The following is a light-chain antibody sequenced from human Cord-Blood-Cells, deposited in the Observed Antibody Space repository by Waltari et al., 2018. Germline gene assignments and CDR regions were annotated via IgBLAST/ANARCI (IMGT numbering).Light chain of an antibody. V-gene: IGKV1-9*01. CDR1: QGISSY. CDR2: AAS. J-gene: IGKJ1*01. CDR3: QQLNSYPWT. Sequence: DIQLTQSPSFLSASVGDRVTITCRASQGISSYLAWYQQKPGKAPKLLIYAASTLQRGVPSRFSGSGAGTEFTLTIRSLQPEDFATYYCQQLNSYPWTFGQGTKVEIK.